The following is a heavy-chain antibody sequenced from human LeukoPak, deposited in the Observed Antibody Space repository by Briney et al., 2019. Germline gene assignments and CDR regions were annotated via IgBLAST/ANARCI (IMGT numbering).Heavy chain of an antibody. CDR1: GFTFSDYY. D-gene: IGHD5-24*01. J-gene: IGHJ4*02. CDR3: AREGMATTGNDY. V-gene: IGHV3-11*01. Sequence: GALRLSCAASGFTFSDYYMSWIRQAPGKGLEWVSYISSSGSTIYYADSVKGRFTISRDNAKNSLHLQMNSLRAEDTAVYYCAREGMATTGNDYWGQGTLVTVSS. CDR2: ISSSGSTI.